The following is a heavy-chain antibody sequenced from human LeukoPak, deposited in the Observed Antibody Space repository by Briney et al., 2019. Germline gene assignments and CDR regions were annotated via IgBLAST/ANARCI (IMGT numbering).Heavy chain of an antibody. CDR1: RGSISRGGYS. CDR2: IYHSGST. V-gene: IGHV4-30-2*01. D-gene: IGHD2-8*01. J-gene: IGHJ6*02. CDR3: ARGPVSPKDYYYYYGMDV. Sequence: SETLSLTCAVSRGSISRGGYSWSWNRQPPGKGLEWIWYIYHSGSTYYNPSLKSRVTISVDRFKNQFSLKLSSVTAADTAVYYCARGPVSPKDYYYYYGMDVWGQGTTVTVSS.